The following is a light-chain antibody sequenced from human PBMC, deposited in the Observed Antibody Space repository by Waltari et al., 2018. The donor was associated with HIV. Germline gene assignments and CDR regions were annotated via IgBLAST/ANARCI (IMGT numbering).Light chain of an antibody. J-gene: IGLJ2*01. CDR2: KDT. V-gene: IGLV3-27*01. Sequence: SYELTQPSSVSVSPGQTARLPCPGDALANKYARWFQQKPGQAPILVIYKDTERPSGIPERFSGSSSGTTVTLTISGAQVEDEADYFCYSAADKNVLFGGGTKLTVL. CDR3: YSAADKNVL. CDR1: ALANKY.